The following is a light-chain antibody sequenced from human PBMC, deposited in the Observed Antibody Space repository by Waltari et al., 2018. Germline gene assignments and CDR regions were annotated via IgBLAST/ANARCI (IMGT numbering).Light chain of an antibody. Sequence: EIVLTPSPGTLSLSPGERATLSCRASQTVRTTYLAWYQQKPGQAPTLLIYGASSRATCIPDRFSGSGSGTDFSLTISSLEPEDFAVYYWQQYDISPLTFGGGTKVEIK. CDR1: QTVRTTY. V-gene: IGKV3-20*01. J-gene: IGKJ4*01. CDR2: GAS. CDR3: QQYDISPLT.